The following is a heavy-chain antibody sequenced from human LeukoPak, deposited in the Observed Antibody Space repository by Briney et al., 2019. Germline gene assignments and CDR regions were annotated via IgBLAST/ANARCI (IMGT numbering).Heavy chain of an antibody. CDR3: ARDPSGTYYPRVSGALDI. J-gene: IGHJ3*02. CDR1: GFTFSSYS. D-gene: IGHD1-26*01. V-gene: IGHV3-21*01. CDR2: ISSSSSYI. Sequence: GGSLRLSCAASGFTFSSYSMNWVRQAPGKGLEWVSSISSSSSYIYYADSVKGRFTISRDNAKNSLYLQMDSLRAEDTAVYYCARDPSGTYYPRVSGALDIWGQGTMVTVSS.